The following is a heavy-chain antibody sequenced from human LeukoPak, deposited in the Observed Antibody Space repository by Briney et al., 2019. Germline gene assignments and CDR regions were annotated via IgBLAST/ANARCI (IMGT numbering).Heavy chain of an antibody. J-gene: IGHJ4*02. CDR3: ARGYSYGLGAFDY. CDR1: RFTFSSYA. CDR2: ISYDGSNK. Sequence: PGGSLRLSCAASRFTFSSYAMHWVRQAPGKGLEWVAVISYDGSNKYYADSVKGRFTISRDNSKNTLYLQMNSLRAEDTAVYYCARGYSYGLGAFDYWGQGTLVTVSS. D-gene: IGHD5-18*01. V-gene: IGHV3-30-3*01.